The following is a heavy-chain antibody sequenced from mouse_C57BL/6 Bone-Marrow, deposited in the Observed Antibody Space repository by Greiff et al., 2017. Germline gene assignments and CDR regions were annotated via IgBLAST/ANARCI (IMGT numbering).Heavy chain of an antibody. D-gene: IGHD1-1*01. CDR2: IYWDDDK. J-gene: IGHJ4*01. V-gene: IGHV8-12*01. CDR1: GFSLSTSGMG. CDR3: ARSEDLYYWSMDY. Sequence: QVPLKESGPGILQSSQTLSLSCSSSGFSLSTSGMGVSWIRQPSGKGLEWLAHIYWDDDKRNNPFLESRPTISKDTSRTQVFLKITSVDTADTATYYCARSEDLYYWSMDYWGKGTSVTVSS.